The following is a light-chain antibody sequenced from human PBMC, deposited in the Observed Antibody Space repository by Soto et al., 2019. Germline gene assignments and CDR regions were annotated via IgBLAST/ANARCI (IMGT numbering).Light chain of an antibody. CDR2: DAS. V-gene: IGKV1-5*01. J-gene: IGKJ1*01. CDR1: QNINGW. CDR3: QQYNHYCA. Sequence: DIQMTQSPSTLSASVGDRVTITCRASQNINGWLAWYQQKPGKAPKLLIYDASSLGSGVPSRFIGSGFGTDFTLTISSLQPDDFATDDCQQYNHYCAFGQGTTVEIK.